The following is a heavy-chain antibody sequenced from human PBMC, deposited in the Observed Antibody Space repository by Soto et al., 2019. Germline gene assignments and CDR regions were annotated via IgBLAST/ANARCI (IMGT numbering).Heavy chain of an antibody. CDR1: GFTFSSYA. J-gene: IGHJ4*02. V-gene: IGHV3-23*01. CDR3: AKAPSYSGSYKYFDY. Sequence: AGGSLRLSCAASGFTFSSYAMSWVRQAPGKGLEWVSAISGSGGSTYYADSVKGRFTISRDNSKNTLYLQMNSLRAEDTAVYYCAKAPSYSGSYKYFDYWGQGTLVPGSS. D-gene: IGHD1-26*01. CDR2: ISGSGGST.